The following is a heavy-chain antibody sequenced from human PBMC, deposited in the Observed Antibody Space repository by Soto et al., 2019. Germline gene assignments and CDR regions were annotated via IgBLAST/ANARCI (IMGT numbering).Heavy chain of an antibody. D-gene: IGHD3-10*01. CDR3: ARDPLPHYYGSGNYYFDY. Sequence: QVQLVQSGTEVKKPGASVKVSCKSSGYTFTSYGINWVRQAPGQGLAWMGWISIDSDNTNTKFAQKCQGRVTMTTDTSTSIAYMELRSLRSDDTAVYYCARDPLPHYYGSGNYYFDYWGQGTLVTVSS. V-gene: IGHV1-18*01. CDR2: ISIDSDNT. J-gene: IGHJ4*02. CDR1: GYTFTSYG.